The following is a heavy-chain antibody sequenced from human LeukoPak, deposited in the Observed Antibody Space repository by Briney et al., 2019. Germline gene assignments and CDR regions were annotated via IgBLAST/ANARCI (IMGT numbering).Heavy chain of an antibody. CDR2: IRYDGNNK. CDR1: GFTFSDYS. CDR3: ARLFSIDDAFDI. D-gene: IGHD6-6*01. V-gene: IGHV3-30*02. Sequence: GGSLRLSCAASGFTFSDYSMHWVRQAPGKGLNWVAFIRYDGNNKYYADSVKGRFTISRDNSKNMLYLQMNSLRAEDTAVYYCARLFSIDDAFDIWGQGTMVTVSS. J-gene: IGHJ3*02.